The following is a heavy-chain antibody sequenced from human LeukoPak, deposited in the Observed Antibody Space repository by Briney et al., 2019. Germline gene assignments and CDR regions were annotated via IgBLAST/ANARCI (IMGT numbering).Heavy chain of an antibody. CDR3: AKLVRGVVVPYYDY. J-gene: IGHJ4*02. Sequence: PGGSLRLSCAASGFTFSSYAMSWVRRAPGKGLEWVSAISGSGGSTYYADSVKGRFTISRDNSKNTLYLQMNSLRAEDTAVYYCAKLVRGVVVPYYDYWGQGTLVTVSS. D-gene: IGHD3-10*01. V-gene: IGHV3-23*01. CDR2: ISGSGGST. CDR1: GFTFSSYA.